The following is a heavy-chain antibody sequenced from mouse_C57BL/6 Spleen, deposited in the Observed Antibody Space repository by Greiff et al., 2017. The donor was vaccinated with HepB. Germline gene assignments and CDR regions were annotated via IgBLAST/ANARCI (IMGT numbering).Heavy chain of an antibody. D-gene: IGHD1-1*02. CDR2: IDPSDSYT. V-gene: IGHV1-50*01. Sequence: VQLQQSGAELVKPGASVKLSCKASGYTFTSYWMQWVKQRPGQGLEWIGEIDPSDSYTNYNQKFKGKATLTVDTSSSTAYMQLSSLTSEDSAVYYCARRGYGPYFDYWGQGTTLTVSS. CDR3: ARRGYGPYFDY. J-gene: IGHJ2*01. CDR1: GYTFTSYW.